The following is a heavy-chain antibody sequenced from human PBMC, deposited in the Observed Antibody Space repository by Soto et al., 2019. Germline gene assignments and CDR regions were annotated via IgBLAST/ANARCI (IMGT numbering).Heavy chain of an antibody. V-gene: IGHV4-34*01. CDR2: INHSGRT. CDR3: ARGRKYYDFWSGYSHPRYYFNY. CDR1: GGSFSGYC. Sequence: QVQLQQWGAGLLKPSETLSLTCAVYGGSFSGYCWSWIRQPPGKGLEWIGEINHSGRTNYNPSLTSRVTISVDTSKSQFSLKLSSVTAADTAVYYCARGRKYYDFWSGYSHPRYYFNYWGQGTLVTVSS. J-gene: IGHJ4*02. D-gene: IGHD3-3*01.